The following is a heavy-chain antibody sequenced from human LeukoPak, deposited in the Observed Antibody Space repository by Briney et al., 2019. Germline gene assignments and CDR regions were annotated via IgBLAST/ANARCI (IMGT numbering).Heavy chain of an antibody. D-gene: IGHD3-10*01. CDR3: ARGRGSTLVRGVSTNYFDL. CDR1: GYTFTAHY. J-gene: IGHJ2*01. Sequence: ASVTLSCRASGYTFTAHYIHWVRQAPGQGLEWMGWIDPNSGNTNYAQNFQGSVTMTGDTSINTPYMQLSRLRADDTAIYYCARGRGSTLVRGVSTNYFDLWGRGALGTV. CDR2: IDPNSGNT. V-gene: IGHV1-2*02.